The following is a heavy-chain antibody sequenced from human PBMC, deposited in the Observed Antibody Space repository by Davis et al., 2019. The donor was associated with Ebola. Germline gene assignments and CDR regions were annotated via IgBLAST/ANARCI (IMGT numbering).Heavy chain of an antibody. CDR1: GFTFSTYA. Sequence: PGGSLRLSCAASGFTFSTYAMEWVRQAPGKGLEWVSSISASGGRMDYADSVKGRFTISRDSSQNTVYLQMNSLRAVDTAVYSCARGLMATDPYYFYYMDVWGKGTTVTVSS. CDR3: ARGLMATDPYYFYYMDV. V-gene: IGHV3-23*01. CDR2: ISASGGRM. D-gene: IGHD5-24*01. J-gene: IGHJ6*03.